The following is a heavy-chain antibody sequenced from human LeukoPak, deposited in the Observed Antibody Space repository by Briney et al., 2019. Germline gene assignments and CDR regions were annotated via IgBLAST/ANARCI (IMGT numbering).Heavy chain of an antibody. CDR3: ASMVRGQNNWFDP. CDR2: FDPEDGET. V-gene: IGHV1-24*01. CDR1: GYTLTELS. D-gene: IGHD3-10*01. Sequence: GASVKVSCKVSGYTLTELSMHWVQQPPGKGLKGMGGFDPEDGETIYAQKFQGRVTMTEDTSTDTAYMELSSLRSEDTAVYYCASMVRGQNNWFDPWGQGTLVTVSS. J-gene: IGHJ5*02.